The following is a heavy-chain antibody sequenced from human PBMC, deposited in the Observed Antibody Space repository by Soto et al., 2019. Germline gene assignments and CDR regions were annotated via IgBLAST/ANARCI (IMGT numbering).Heavy chain of an antibody. D-gene: IGHD3-3*01. J-gene: IGHJ6*02. CDR2: INHSGST. Sequence: PSETLSLTCAVYGGSFSGYYWSWIRQPPGKGLEWIGEINHSGSTNYNPSLKSRVTISVDTSKNQFSLKLSSVTAADTAVYYCARVNRSGYYYGMDVWGQGTTVTVSS. CDR1: GGSFSGYY. V-gene: IGHV4-34*01. CDR3: ARVNRSGYYYGMDV.